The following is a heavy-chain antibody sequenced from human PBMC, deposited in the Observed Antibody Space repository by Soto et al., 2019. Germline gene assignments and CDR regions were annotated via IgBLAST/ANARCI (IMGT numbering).Heavy chain of an antibody. CDR2: INHSGST. CDR1: GGSFSGYY. CDR3: ARGERSRFSVY. D-gene: IGHD3-3*01. J-gene: IGHJ4*02. Sequence: SETLSLTCAVYGGSFSGYYWSWIRQPPGKGLEWIGEINHSGSTSYNPSLKSRVTISVDTSKNQFSLRLSSVTAADTAVYYCARGERSRFSVYWGQGTLVTVSS. V-gene: IGHV4-34*01.